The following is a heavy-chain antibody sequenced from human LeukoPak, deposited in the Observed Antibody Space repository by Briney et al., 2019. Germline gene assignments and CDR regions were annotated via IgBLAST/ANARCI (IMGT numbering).Heavy chain of an antibody. Sequence: ASVKVSCKASGYTFTGYYMHWGRQAPGQGLEWMGWINPNSGDTKYAQKFQGRVTMTRDTSISTAYMELSSLRSDDTAVYYCARPHSSGWDHFVDYWGQGTLVTVAS. J-gene: IGHJ4*02. V-gene: IGHV1-2*02. CDR3: ARPHSSGWDHFVDY. CDR1: GYTFTGYY. CDR2: INPNSGDT. D-gene: IGHD6-19*01.